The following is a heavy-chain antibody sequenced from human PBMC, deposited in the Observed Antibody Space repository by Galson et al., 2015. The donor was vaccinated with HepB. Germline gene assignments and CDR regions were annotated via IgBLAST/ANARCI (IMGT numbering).Heavy chain of an antibody. CDR1: GFTFSSYS. CDR3: ARDSQWELRFIHYFDY. V-gene: IGHV3-21*01. Sequence: SLRLSCAASGFTFSSYSMNWVRQAPGKGLEWVSSISSSSSYIYYADSVKGRFTISRDNAKNSLYLQMNSLRAEDTAVYYCARDSQWELRFIHYFDYWGQGALVTVSS. CDR2: ISSSSSYI. J-gene: IGHJ4*02. D-gene: IGHD1-26*01.